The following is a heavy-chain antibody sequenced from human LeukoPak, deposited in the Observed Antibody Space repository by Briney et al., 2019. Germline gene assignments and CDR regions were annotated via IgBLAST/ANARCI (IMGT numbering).Heavy chain of an antibody. V-gene: IGHV3-7*03. CDR2: IKQDGSEK. Sequence: GGSLRLSCAASGFTFSSYWMSWVRQAPGKGLEWVANIKQDGSEKYYVDSVKGRFTISRDNAKNSLYLQMNSLRAEDTAVYYCAKAYYDDYATAPRDFYYWGQGTLVTVFS. CDR1: GFTFSSYW. CDR3: AKAYYDDYATAPRDFYY. J-gene: IGHJ4*02. D-gene: IGHD4-17*01.